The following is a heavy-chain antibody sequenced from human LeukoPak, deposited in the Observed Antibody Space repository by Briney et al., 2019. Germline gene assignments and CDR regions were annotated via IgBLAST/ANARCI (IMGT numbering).Heavy chain of an antibody. CDR2: ISSSSSYI. CDR1: GFTFSSYS. D-gene: IGHD1-20*01. Sequence: GGSLRLSCAASGFTFSSYSMNWVRQAPGKGLEWVSSISSSSSYIYYADSVKGRFTISRDNAKNSLYLQMNSLRAEDTAVYYCARDYGNWNDGYYFDYWGQGTLVTVSS. V-gene: IGHV3-21*01. CDR3: ARDYGNWNDGYYFDY. J-gene: IGHJ4*02.